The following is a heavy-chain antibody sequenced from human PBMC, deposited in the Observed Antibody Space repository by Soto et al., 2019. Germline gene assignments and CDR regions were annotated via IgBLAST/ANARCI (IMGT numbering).Heavy chain of an antibody. J-gene: IGHJ3*02. CDR3: ARSYYYDSSGYFPAFDI. CDR2: IYHSGST. D-gene: IGHD3-22*01. CDR1: GASISSSNW. V-gene: IGHV4-4*02. Sequence: PSDTLSLTCAVSGASISSSNWRSRVRHPPGKGLEWIGEIYHSGSTNYNPSLKSRVTISVDKSKNQFSLKLSSVTAADTAVYYCARSYYYDSSGYFPAFDIWGQGTMVT.